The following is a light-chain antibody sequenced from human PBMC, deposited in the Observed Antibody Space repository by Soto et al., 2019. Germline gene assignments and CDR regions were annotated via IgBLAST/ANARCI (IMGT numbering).Light chain of an antibody. Sequence: EILMTQSPATLSVLSGERDTLSGRSSRSVSSNLAWYQQKPGQAPRLLIYGASNRATGIPARFSGSGSGTEFTLTIRSLQSEDFAVYYCQQSTNWPPWTFG. CDR3: QQSTNWPPWT. CDR2: GAS. V-gene: IGKV3-15*01. J-gene: IGKJ1*01. CDR1: RSVSSN.